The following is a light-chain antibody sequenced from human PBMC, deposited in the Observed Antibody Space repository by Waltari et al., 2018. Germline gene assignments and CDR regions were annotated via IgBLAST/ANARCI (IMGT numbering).Light chain of an antibody. Sequence: QSVLTQPPSASGTPGQRVTISCSGSSSNIGSNTVNWYHHLPGTAPNLLIYSNNQRPSGFPDRFSGSKSGTSASLAISGLQSEDEADYYCAAWDDSLNGVVFGGGTKLTVL. CDR2: SNN. J-gene: IGLJ2*01. CDR1: SSNIGSNT. CDR3: AAWDDSLNGVV. V-gene: IGLV1-44*01.